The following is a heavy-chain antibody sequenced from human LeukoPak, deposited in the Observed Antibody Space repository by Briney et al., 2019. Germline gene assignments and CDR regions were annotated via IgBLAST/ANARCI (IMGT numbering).Heavy chain of an antibody. Sequence: PSETLSLTCTVSGVSITNYSWSWIRQPPGKGLEWIGYIHYTGGTNYNPSLRSRVTMSVDTSKNQFSLKLSFVTAADTAVYYCARGTVTTGHFDYWGQGNLVTVSS. J-gene: IGHJ4*02. CDR2: IHYTGGT. V-gene: IGHV4-59*01. CDR1: GVSITNYS. D-gene: IGHD4-11*01. CDR3: ARGTVTTGHFDY.